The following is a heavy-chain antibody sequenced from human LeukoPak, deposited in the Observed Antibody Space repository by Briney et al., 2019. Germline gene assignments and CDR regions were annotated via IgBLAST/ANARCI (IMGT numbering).Heavy chain of an antibody. CDR1: GFTFSSYA. Sequence: AGGSLRLSCAAPGFTFSSYAMSWVRPAPGKGLGWVSTISGSGGFTYYADSVKGRFTISRDNSKNTLYLQMNSLRAEDTAVYYCAKAGNYIVATTSYFDYWGQGTLVTVSS. V-gene: IGHV3-23*01. CDR2: ISGSGGFT. J-gene: IGHJ4*02. D-gene: IGHD5-12*01. CDR3: AKAGNYIVATTSYFDY.